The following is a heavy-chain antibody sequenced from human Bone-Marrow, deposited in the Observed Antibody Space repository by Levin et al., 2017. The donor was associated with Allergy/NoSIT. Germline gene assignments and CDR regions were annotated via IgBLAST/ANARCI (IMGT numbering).Heavy chain of an antibody. J-gene: IGHJ3*01. CDR2: IYWDDEK. Sequence: SGPTLVKPTQTLTLTCSFSGFSLSTAGVGVGWIRQPPGKALEWLGLIYWDDEKRYSPSLESRLTIIEDTSKNQVVLKMTNMDPVDTATYYCAHRRILPGYYIEDAFDFWGQGTMVTVSS. CDR3: AHRRILPGYYIEDAFDF. CDR1: GFSLSTAGVG. V-gene: IGHV2-5*02. D-gene: IGHD3-9*01.